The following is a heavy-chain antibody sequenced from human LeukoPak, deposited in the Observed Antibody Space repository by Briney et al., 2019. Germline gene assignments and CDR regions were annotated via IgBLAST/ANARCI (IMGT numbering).Heavy chain of an antibody. J-gene: IGHJ4*02. CDR1: GFTFSSYG. D-gene: IGHD2-2*01. Sequence: GRSLRLSCAASGFTFSSYGMHCVRQAPGKGLEWVAVISYDGSNKYYADSVKGRFTISRDNSKNTLYLQMNSLRAEDTAVYYCAKDRLRGSTTCTRFDYWGQGTLVTVSS. CDR2: ISYDGSNK. V-gene: IGHV3-30*18. CDR3: AKDRLRGSTTCTRFDY.